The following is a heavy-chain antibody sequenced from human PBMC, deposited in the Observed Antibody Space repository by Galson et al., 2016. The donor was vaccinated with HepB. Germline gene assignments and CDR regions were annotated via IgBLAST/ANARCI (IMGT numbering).Heavy chain of an antibody. J-gene: IGHJ3*02. Sequence: SLRLSCAASGFTFDDYGMHWVRQAPGKGLEWVSGISWNSNSMVYADSVKGRFTMSRDNAKNFLYLQMNSLRAEDTALYCCAKDMIFGGSGSYEGVFDIWGQGTMVTVSS. CDR1: GFTFDDYG. D-gene: IGHD3-10*01. V-gene: IGHV3-9*01. CDR3: AKDMIFGGSGSYEGVFDI. CDR2: ISWNSNSM.